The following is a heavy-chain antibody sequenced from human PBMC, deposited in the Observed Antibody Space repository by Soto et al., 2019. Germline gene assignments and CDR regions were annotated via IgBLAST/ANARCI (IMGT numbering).Heavy chain of an antibody. CDR2: IYYTGIT. J-gene: IGHJ4*02. D-gene: IGHD3-10*01. Sequence: SETLSLTCTVSGGSIRGYYWSWIRQTPGKGLEWVGHIYYTGITNYNPSLKSRLTITMDTSKNQFYLKLRSVTAADTAVYYCARHRGEYFDYWGQGTLVTVSS. CDR3: ARHRGEYFDY. V-gene: IGHV4-59*08. CDR1: GGSIRGYY.